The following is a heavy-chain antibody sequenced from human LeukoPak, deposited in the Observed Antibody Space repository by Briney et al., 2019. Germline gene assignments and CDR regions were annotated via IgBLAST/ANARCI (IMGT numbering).Heavy chain of an antibody. CDR3: AKGSGINHYHWIDP. J-gene: IGHJ5*02. D-gene: IGHD1-14*01. Sequence: GGSLRLSCAATEFTFSNYAMNWVRQAPGKGLEWVSGISGGGGSTYYADSVKGRFTISRDNSKNTLYLQMDSLRAEDTALYYCAKGSGINHYHWIDPWGQGTLVTVSS. CDR1: EFTFSNYA. V-gene: IGHV3-23*01. CDR2: ISGGGGST.